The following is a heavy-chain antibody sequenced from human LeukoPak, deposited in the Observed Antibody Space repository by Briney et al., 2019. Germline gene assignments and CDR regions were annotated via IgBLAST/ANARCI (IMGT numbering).Heavy chain of an antibody. D-gene: IGHD6-19*01. V-gene: IGHV4-39*01. CDR1: GDSISSSSNY. Sequence: PSETLSLTCSVSGDSISSSSNYWGWIRQPPGKGLEWIATIYYSGGTYYNPSLKSRVTISVDTSKNHFSLKLSSVTAADTAVYYCARHAGIAVAGTLDYWGQGTLVTVSS. CDR2: IYYSGGT. CDR3: ARHAGIAVAGTLDY. J-gene: IGHJ4*02.